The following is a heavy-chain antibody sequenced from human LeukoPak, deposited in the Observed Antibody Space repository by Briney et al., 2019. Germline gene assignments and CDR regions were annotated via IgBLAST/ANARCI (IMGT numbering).Heavy chain of an antibody. V-gene: IGHV4-4*09. CDR3: ARQLSAGTGGGWFDP. CDR2: IYTGGST. CDR1: GGSISSYY. Sequence: SETLSLTCTVSGGSISSYYWSWIRQPPGKGLEWIGYIYTGGSTNYNPSLKSRVTISVDTSKNQFSLKLSSMTAADTAVYYCARQLSAGTGGGWFDPWGQGTLVTVSS. J-gene: IGHJ5*02. D-gene: IGHD6-19*01.